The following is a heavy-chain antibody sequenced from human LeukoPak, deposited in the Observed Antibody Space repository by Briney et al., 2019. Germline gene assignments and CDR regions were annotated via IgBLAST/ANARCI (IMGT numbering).Heavy chain of an antibody. Sequence: SETLSLTCTVSGGSISSYYWSWIRQPAGKGLEWIGRIYTSGSTNYNPSLKSRVTISVDTSKNQFSLKLSSVTATDTAVYFCARVNGGSFYYLDVWGKGTTVTVSS. CDR1: GGSISSYY. J-gene: IGHJ6*03. CDR2: IYTSGST. V-gene: IGHV4-4*07. CDR3: ARVNGGSFYYLDV. D-gene: IGHD1-26*01.